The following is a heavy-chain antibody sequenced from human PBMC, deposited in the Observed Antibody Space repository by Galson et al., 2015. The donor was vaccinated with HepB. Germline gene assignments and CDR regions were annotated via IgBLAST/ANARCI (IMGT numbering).Heavy chain of an antibody. D-gene: IGHD6-19*01. CDR2: ISWNSGSV. J-gene: IGHJ3*02. V-gene: IGHV3-9*01. CDR1: GFTFDDYA. CDR3: SKGVAGNGPFDM. Sequence: SLRLSCAASGFTFDDYAMHWVRQPPGKGLEWVSGISWNSGSVAYADSVKGRFTLSRVNAKNSLYLQMKSLRTEDTALYYCSKGVAGNGPFDMWGQGTMVTVSS.